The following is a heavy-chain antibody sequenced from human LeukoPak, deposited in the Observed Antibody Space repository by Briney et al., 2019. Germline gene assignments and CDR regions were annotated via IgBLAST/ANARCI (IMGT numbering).Heavy chain of an antibody. Sequence: SETLSLTCTVSGGSISSGDYYWSWIRQPPGKGLEWIGYIYYSGSTYYNPSLKSRVTISVDTSKNQFSLKLSSVTAADTAVYYCARDEMVRGVKSYYYGMDVWGQGTTVTVSS. CDR3: ARDEMVRGVKSYYYGMDV. CDR2: IYYSGST. D-gene: IGHD3-10*01. CDR1: GGSISSGDYY. V-gene: IGHV4-30-4*01. J-gene: IGHJ6*02.